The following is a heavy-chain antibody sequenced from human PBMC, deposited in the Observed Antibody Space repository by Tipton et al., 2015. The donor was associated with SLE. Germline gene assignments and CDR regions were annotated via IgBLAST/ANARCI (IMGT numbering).Heavy chain of an antibody. CDR3: ADLGGPLP. D-gene: IGHD3-16*01. J-gene: IGHJ5*02. Sequence: LRLSCAVYGGSFSDYYWSWIRQPPGKGLEWVGEINHRGRTNCNPSLKSRVTISVDTSKNQCSLKLNSVTAADTAAYYCADLGGPLPWGQGALVAVSS. CDR1: GGSFSDYY. V-gene: IGHV4-34*01. CDR2: INHRGRT.